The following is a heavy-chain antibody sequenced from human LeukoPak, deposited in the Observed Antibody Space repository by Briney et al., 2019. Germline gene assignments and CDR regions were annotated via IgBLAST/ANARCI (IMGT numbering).Heavy chain of an antibody. CDR3: ALGWCGGDCHFPPFDY. CDR2: ISGSGDST. Sequence: GGSLRLSCAASGFNFSSYAMSWVRQAPGKGLGWVSAISGSGDSTYYADSVKGRFTISRDNSKNTLYLQMNSLRAEDTAVYYCALGWCGGDCHFPPFDYWGQGTLVTVSS. V-gene: IGHV3-23*01. J-gene: IGHJ4*02. CDR1: GFNFSSYA. D-gene: IGHD2-21*02.